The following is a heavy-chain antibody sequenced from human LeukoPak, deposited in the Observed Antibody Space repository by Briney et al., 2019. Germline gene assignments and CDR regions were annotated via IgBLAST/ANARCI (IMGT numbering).Heavy chain of an antibody. CDR1: GFTFSNYG. CDR3: AKEWGAYSSTYYFHY. J-gene: IGHJ4*02. Sequence: GGSLRLSCAVSGFTFSNYGMHWVRKAPGKGLEWVAVISYDGSKKYYADSVKGRFTISRDNSKNTLYLQMNSLSAEDTALYYCAKEWGAYSSTYYFHYWGQGTLVTVSS. D-gene: IGHD6-6*01. CDR2: ISYDGSKK. V-gene: IGHV3-30*18.